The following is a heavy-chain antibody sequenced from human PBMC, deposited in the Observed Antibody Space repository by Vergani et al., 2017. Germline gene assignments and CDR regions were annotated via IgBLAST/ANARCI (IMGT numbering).Heavy chain of an antibody. V-gene: IGHV4-30-4*08. CDR3: ARDGMDTAMENYYYYGMDV. D-gene: IGHD5-18*01. CDR2: IYYSGST. J-gene: IGHJ6*02. CDR1: GGSISSGDYY. Sequence: QLQLQESGPGLVKPSQTLSLTCTVSGGSISSGDYYWSWIRQPPGKGLEWIGYIYYSGSTYYNPSLKSRVTISVDTSKNQFSLKLSSVTAADTAVYYCARDGMDTAMENYYYYGMDVWGQGTTVTVSS.